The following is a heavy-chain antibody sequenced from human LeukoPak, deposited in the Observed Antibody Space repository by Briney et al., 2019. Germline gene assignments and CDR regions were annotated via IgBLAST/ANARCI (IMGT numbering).Heavy chain of an antibody. CDR3: ARGRAVAGLYYFDY. J-gene: IGHJ4*02. CDR1: GFTFSSYA. V-gene: IGHV3-30*04. Sequence: GGSLRLSCAASGFTFSSYAMHWVRQAPGKGLEWVAVISYDGSNKYYADSVKGRFTISRDNSKNTLYLQMNSLRAEDTAVYYCARGRAVAGLYYFDYWGQGTLVTVSS. D-gene: IGHD6-19*01. CDR2: ISYDGSNK.